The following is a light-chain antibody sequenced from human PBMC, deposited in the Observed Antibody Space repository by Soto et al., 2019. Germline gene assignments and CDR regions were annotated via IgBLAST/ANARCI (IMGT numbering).Light chain of an antibody. Sequence: DIQMTQSPSTLSASVGDRVTIACRARENIKSWLAWYQQQPGKAPKLLIYKASSLQSGVPSRFSGSGSGTEFTLTISSLQADDFATYYCQQDNSYPYAFGQGTRLAIK. CDR3: QQDNSYPYA. J-gene: IGKJ2*01. CDR1: ENIKSW. V-gene: IGKV1-5*03. CDR2: KAS.